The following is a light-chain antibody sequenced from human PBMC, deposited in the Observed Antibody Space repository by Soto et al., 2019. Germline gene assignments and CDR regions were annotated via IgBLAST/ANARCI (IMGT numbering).Light chain of an antibody. CDR1: QSISSY. CDR3: QPRSIPFT. J-gene: IGKJ3*01. Sequence: EIVLTQSPATLSLSPGERASLSCRASQSISSYLAWYQQKPGQTPRLLIYDASNRAGDIPDRLSGSGSGTDFTLTISSLEPEDFSVYYCQPRSIPFTFGPGTSVDIQ. CDR2: DAS. V-gene: IGKV3-11*01.